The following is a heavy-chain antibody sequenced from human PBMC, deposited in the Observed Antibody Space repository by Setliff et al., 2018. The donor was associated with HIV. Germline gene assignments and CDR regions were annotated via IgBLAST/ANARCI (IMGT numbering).Heavy chain of an antibody. V-gene: IGHV4-4*09. J-gene: IGHJ5*02. Sequence: SETLSLTCSVSGGSISGYYWTWIRQPPGKGLEWIGYIYSSGSTNYNPSLKSRVTISVDTSKNQFSLKLSSVTAADTAVYYCARGSGGWYIDNWFDPWGQGTLVTVSS. CDR1: GGSISGYY. D-gene: IGHD6-19*01. CDR2: IYSSGST. CDR3: ARGSGGWYIDNWFDP.